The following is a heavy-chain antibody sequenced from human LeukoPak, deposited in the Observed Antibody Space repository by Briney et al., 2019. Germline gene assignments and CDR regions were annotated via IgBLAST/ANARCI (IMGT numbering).Heavy chain of an antibody. J-gene: IGHJ3*02. CDR3: ARERSGWKDAFDI. Sequence: SETLSLTCTVSGGSINSYYWSWIRQPPGKGLEWIGYIYYRGSTNYNPSLKSRVTISVDTSKNQFSLKLSSVTAADTAVYYCARERSGWKDAFDIWGQGTVVTVSS. CDR2: IYYRGST. V-gene: IGHV4-59*01. CDR1: GGSINSYY. D-gene: IGHD1-1*01.